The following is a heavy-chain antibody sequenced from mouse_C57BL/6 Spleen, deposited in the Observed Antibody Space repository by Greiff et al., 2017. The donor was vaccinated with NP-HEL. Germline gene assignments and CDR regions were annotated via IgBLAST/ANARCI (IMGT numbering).Heavy chain of an antibody. V-gene: IGHV1-50*01. CDR2: IDPSDSYT. CDR3: AQKAMDY. CDR1: GYTFTSYW. J-gene: IGHJ4*01. Sequence: VQLQQPGAELVKPGASVKLSCKASGYTFTSYWMQWVKQRPGQGLEWIGEIDPSDSYTNYNQKFKGKATLTVDTSSSTAYMQLSSLTSEDSAVYYCAQKAMDYWGQGTSVTVSS.